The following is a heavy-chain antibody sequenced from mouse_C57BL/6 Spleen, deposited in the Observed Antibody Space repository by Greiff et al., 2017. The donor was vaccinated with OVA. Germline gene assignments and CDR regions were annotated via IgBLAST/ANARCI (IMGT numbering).Heavy chain of an antibody. CDR1: GYTFTSYW. D-gene: IGHD1-1*01. CDR3: ARFTDYYGSSYGYFDV. CDR2: IDPSDSYT. V-gene: IGHV1-69*01. Sequence: QVHVKQPGAELVMPGASVKLSCKASGYTFTSYWMHWVKQRPGQGLEWIGEIDPSDSYTNYNQKFKGKSTLTVDKSSSTAYMQLSSLTSEDSAVYYCARFTDYYGSSYGYFDVWGTGTTVTVSS. J-gene: IGHJ1*03.